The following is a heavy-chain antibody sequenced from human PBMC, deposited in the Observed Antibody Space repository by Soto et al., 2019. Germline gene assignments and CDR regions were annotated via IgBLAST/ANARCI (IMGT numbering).Heavy chain of an antibody. CDR3: ARSSTGAGSSYYYYYSMDV. V-gene: IGHV3-9*01. Sequence: EVQLVESGGGLVQPGRSLRLSCAASEFTFDNYAMHWVRQAPGKGLEWVSGISWNSGSIGYADSVKGRFTISRDNAKNSLYLQMKSLRAEDTALYYCARSSTGAGSSYYYYYSMDVWGKGTTVTVSS. CDR2: ISWNSGSI. CDR1: EFTFDNYA. J-gene: IGHJ6*03. D-gene: IGHD2-2*01.